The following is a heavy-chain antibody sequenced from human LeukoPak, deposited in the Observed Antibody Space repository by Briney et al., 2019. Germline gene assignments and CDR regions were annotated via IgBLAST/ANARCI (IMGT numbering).Heavy chain of an antibody. Sequence: SVKVSCKASGGTFSSYAISWVRQAPGQGLEWMGRIIPILGIANYAQKFQGRVTITADKSTSTAYMELSSLRPEDTAVYYCARSYDSSGFTDYWGQGTLVTVSS. V-gene: IGHV1-69*04. D-gene: IGHD3-22*01. CDR3: ARSYDSSGFTDY. CDR2: IIPILGIA. J-gene: IGHJ4*02. CDR1: GGTFSSYA.